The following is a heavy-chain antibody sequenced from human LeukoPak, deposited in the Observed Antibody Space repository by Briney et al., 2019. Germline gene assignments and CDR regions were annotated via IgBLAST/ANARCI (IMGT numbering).Heavy chain of an antibody. D-gene: IGHD3-22*01. V-gene: IGHV4-59*01. CDR2: ISYSGGN. CDR1: GGSISSYY. J-gene: IGHJ4*02. Sequence: SETLSPTCTVSGGSISSYYWGWVRQPPGKGLEWVGYISYSGGNNYNPSLKSRVTISVDTSKNQFSLKLSSVTAADTAVYYCARSRDTSGYYYHFDYWGQGTLVAVSS. CDR3: ARSRDTSGYYYHFDY.